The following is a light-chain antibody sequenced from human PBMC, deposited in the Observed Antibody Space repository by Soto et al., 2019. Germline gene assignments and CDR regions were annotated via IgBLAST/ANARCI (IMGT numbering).Light chain of an antibody. Sequence: EIVLTQSPGTRSLSPGARATLSCWASPSVSGIYLAWYQQKPGQAPRLLIYGASSRATGIPDRFSGSGSGTDFTLTINRLEPEDFAVYYCEQYGSSPRTFGQGTKVDIK. J-gene: IGKJ1*01. V-gene: IGKV3-20*01. CDR2: GAS. CDR3: EQYGSSPRT. CDR1: PSVSGIY.